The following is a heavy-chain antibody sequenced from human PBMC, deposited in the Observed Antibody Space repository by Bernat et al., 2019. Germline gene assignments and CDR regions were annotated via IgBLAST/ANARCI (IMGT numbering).Heavy chain of an antibody. CDR2: IYWDDDN. V-gene: IGHV2-5*02. Sequence: QISLKESVPTRVKPTQTLTLTCTFSGFSLLNSGEGVGWIRQPPGKALEWLALIYWDDDNRYSASLRNRLTTSRDNSKNQVFFTMTNMDPVDTATDYCAHRRSGLLSGPLSDAFDVWGQGTMVTVSS. CDR3: AHRRSGLLSGPLSDAFDV. D-gene: IGHD3-3*01. J-gene: IGHJ3*01. CDR1: GFSLLNSGEG.